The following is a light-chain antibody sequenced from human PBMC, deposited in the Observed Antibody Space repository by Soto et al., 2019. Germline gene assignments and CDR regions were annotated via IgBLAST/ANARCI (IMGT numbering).Light chain of an antibody. CDR2: DAS. J-gene: IGKJ5*01. V-gene: IGKV1-5*01. Sequence: DIQMTKSPSTLSASVGDRVTITCRASQSISSWLAWYQQKPGKAPKLLIYDASSLESGVPSRFSGSGSGTEFTLTISSLQPDDFATYYCQQYNSYPITFGQGTRLEI. CDR1: QSISSW. CDR3: QQYNSYPIT.